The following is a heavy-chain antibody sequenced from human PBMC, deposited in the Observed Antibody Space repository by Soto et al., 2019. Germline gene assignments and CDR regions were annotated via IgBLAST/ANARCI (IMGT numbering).Heavy chain of an antibody. V-gene: IGHV4-59*01. Sequence: PSETLSLTCAVSGTSFGTYYWSWIRQPPGKGLEWIGYIFYSGHLKYNPSLKSRLTISVDPPKNQISLRLTSVTAADTAVYYCARDGGGYRFDYWGQGALVTGSS. CDR1: GTSFGTYY. J-gene: IGHJ4*02. D-gene: IGHD1-26*01. CDR3: ARDGGGYRFDY. CDR2: IFYSGHL.